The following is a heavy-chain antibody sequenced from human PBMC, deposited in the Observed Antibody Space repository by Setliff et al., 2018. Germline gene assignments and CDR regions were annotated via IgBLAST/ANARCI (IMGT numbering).Heavy chain of an antibody. D-gene: IGHD3-22*01. V-gene: IGHV4-61*09. CDR2: IDPSGNT. Sequence: SETLSLTCTVSGGSISSGTNYWSWIRQPAGRGLEWIGHIDPSGNTNYQPSLKSRVTISVDTSKNQFSLKLSSVTAADTAVYYCARDVYLYDSSGYYYEMAQWYFDLWGRGTLVTVSS. CDR1: GGSISSGTNY. CDR3: ARDVYLYDSSGYYYEMAQWYFDL. J-gene: IGHJ2*01.